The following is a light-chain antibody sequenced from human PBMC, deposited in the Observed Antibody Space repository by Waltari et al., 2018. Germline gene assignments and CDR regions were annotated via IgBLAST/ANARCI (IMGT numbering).Light chain of an antibody. V-gene: IGKV1-5*03. CDR3: QQYNSYGT. CDR1: QSISSW. Sequence: DIQMTQSPSTLSASVGDRVTITCRASQSISSWLAWYQQKPGKAPKLLIYKASSLESWVPSRFSGSGSGTEFTLTISSLQHDDFATYYCQQYNSYGTFGQGTKVEIK. J-gene: IGKJ1*01. CDR2: KAS.